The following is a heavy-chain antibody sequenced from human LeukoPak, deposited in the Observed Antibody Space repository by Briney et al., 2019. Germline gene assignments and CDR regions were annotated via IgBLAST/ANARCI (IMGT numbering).Heavy chain of an antibody. CDR1: GFTFATSA. CDR3: AATLTMTTGSSYYGMDV. J-gene: IGHJ6*02. D-gene: IGHD4-17*01. Sequence: SVKVSCKASGFTFATSAVQWVRQARGQRLEWIGWIVVGSGHTNYAQKFQERVSITRDMSTSTAYMEVSSLRSEDTAVYYCAATLTMTTGSSYYGMDVWGQGTTVTVSS. V-gene: IGHV1-58*01. CDR2: IVVGSGHT.